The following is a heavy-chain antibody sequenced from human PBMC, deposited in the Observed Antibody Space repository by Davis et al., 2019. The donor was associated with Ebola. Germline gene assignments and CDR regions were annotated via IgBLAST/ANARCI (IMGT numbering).Heavy chain of an antibody. CDR2: LSASGDT. D-gene: IGHD3-22*01. Sequence: GESLKISCAASGFTFSTSVMSWVRQAPGKGLEWISGLSASGDTYSADSVKGRFTVSRDNSKNTLYLQMNSLRAEDTALYYCVKGTVVVIPTFDSWGPGTLVTVSS. CDR3: VKGTVVVIPTFDS. CDR1: GFTFSTSV. J-gene: IGHJ4*02. V-gene: IGHV3-23*01.